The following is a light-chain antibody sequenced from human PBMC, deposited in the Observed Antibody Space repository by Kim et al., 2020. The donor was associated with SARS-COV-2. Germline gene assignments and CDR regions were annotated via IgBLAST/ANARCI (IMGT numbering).Light chain of an antibody. V-gene: IGLV2-14*03. J-gene: IGLJ1*01. Sequence: GQSITISCTVTASDVGTYTYVSWYRQHPGRAPKVIIYDVSKRPSGVSNRFSGSKSANTASLTISNLQAEDESDYYCTSFPSSNTFVFGPGTKVTVL. CDR2: DVS. CDR1: ASDVGTYTY. CDR3: TSFPSSNTFV.